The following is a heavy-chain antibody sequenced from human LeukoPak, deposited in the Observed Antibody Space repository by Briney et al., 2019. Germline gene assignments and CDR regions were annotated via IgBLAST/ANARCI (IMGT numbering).Heavy chain of an antibody. D-gene: IGHD6-6*01. CDR2: IYYSGST. CDR1: GGSIRSGGYY. V-gene: IGHV4-31*03. CDR3: ARHVASSSWGYYYMDV. J-gene: IGHJ6*03. Sequence: SETLSLTCTVSGGSIRSGGYYWSWIRQHPGKGLEWIGNIYYSGSTSYNPSLKSRVTISVDTSKNQFSLKLSSVTAADTAVYYCARHVASSSWGYYYMDVWGKGTTVTVSS.